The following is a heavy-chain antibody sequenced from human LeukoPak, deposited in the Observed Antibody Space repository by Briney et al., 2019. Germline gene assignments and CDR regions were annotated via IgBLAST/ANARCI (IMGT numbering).Heavy chain of an antibody. CDR1: GFTFSSCG. J-gene: IGHJ4*02. CDR2: ISYDGSNK. V-gene: IGHV3-30*18. Sequence: PGGSLRLSCAASGFTFSSCGMHWVRQAPGKGLEWVAVISYDGSNKYYADSVKGRFTISRDNSKNTLYLQMNSLRAEDTAVYYCAKERTLGYCSGGSCQQPPDYWGQGTLVTVSS. CDR3: AKERTLGYCSGGSCQQPPDY. D-gene: IGHD2-15*01.